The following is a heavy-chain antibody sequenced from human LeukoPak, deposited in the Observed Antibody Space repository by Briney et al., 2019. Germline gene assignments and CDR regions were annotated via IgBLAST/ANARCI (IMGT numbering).Heavy chain of an antibody. CDR1: GFSFIRYG. D-gene: IGHD2-2*01. V-gene: IGHV3-30*18. CDR3: AKDSTQYCSATSCEYYDGLDV. J-gene: IGHJ6*02. CDR2: ISYDGNNR. Sequence: PGGSLRLSCAASGFSFIRYGMNWVRQAPGTGLEWVAFISYDGNNRYYADSVKGRFTISRDNSKNTLYLQVNSLRGEDTALYYCAKDSTQYCSATSCEYYDGLDVWAKGPRLPSP.